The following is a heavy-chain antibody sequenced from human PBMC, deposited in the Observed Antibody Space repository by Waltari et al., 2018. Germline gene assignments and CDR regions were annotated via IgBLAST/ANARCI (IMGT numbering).Heavy chain of an antibody. Sequence: QGQLVESGGGVVQPGGSRGRSCAASGAPFTSFAMHWVRQAPGKGLEWLALISYEGSAKFYADPVKGRFAISRDNSKDTLYLQMNSLRAEDTAVYYCARDEGWLLFPYYAMDVWGQGATVTVS. V-gene: IGHV3-30*01. CDR2: ISYEGSAK. D-gene: IGHD2-2*01. CDR1: GAPFTSFA. J-gene: IGHJ6*02. CDR3: ARDEGWLLFPYYAMDV.